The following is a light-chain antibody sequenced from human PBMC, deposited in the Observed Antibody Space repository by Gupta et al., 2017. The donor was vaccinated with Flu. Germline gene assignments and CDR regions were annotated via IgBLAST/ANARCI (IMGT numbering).Light chain of an antibody. CDR2: LGS. Sequence: DLVVTQSPLSLPVTPGKPASISCRSSQSLLHSNGYNYWDWYLQKPGPSPHIFVALGSNRASGLTYRGSGSGSGTNLTMNSSRLEDEDAWYYYRKHALHPILTFGGGTKVEIK. J-gene: IGKJ4*01. V-gene: IGKV2-28*01. CDR1: QSLLHSNGYNY. CDR3: KHALHPILT.